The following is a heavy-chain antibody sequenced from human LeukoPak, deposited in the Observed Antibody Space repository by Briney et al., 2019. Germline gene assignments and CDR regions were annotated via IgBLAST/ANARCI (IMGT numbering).Heavy chain of an antibody. CDR1: GYTFTSYG. CDR2: ISAYNGNT. D-gene: IGHD2-15*01. J-gene: IGHJ5*02. Sequence: GASVKVSCKASGYTFTSYGISWVRQAPGQGLEWMGWISAYNGNTNYAQKLQGRVTMTTDTSTSAAYMELRSLRSDDTAVYYCARQIVVVVAANERWFDPWGQGTLVTVSS. V-gene: IGHV1-18*01. CDR3: ARQIVVVVAANERWFDP.